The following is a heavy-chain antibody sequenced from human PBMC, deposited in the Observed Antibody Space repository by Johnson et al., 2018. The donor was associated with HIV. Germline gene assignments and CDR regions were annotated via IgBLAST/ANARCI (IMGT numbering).Heavy chain of an antibody. Sequence: VQLVESGGGSVQPGGSLRLSCAASGFTFSSYWMSWVRQAPGKGLEWVGRIKSKTDGGTIDYAAPVKGRFTISRDNSKNTLYLQMNSLRAEYTAVYYCARGGGWATDAFDIWGQGTMVTVSS. CDR2: IKSKTDGGTI. CDR1: GFTFSSYW. J-gene: IGHJ3*02. CDR3: ARGGGWATDAFDI. D-gene: IGHD5-12*01. V-gene: IGHV3-15*01.